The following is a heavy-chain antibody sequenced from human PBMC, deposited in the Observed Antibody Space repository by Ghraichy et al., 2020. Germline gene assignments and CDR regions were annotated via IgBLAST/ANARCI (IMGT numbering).Heavy chain of an antibody. J-gene: IGHJ4*02. CDR2: IYYSGST. V-gene: IGHV4-59*08. CDR1: GGSISSYY. Sequence: SETLSLTCTVSGGSISSYYWSWIRQPPGKGLEWIGYIYYSGSTNYNPSLKSRVTISVDTSKNQFSLKLSSVTAADTAVYYCARHSFRLTAMVDHWGQGTLVTVSS. CDR3: ARHSFRLTAMVDH. D-gene: IGHD5-18*01.